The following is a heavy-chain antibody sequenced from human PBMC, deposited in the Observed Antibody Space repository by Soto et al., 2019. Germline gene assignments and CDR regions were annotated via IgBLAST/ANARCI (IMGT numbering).Heavy chain of an antibody. Sequence: QVPLVQSGAEVKKPGASVKVSCKASGYTFTSYGISWVRQAPGQGLEGMGWISAYNGNTNYAQKLQGRVTMTTDTSTSTAYMELRSLRSDDTAVYYCAREARYCSGGSCGEYYYYMDVWGKGTTVTVSS. V-gene: IGHV1-18*01. J-gene: IGHJ6*03. D-gene: IGHD2-15*01. CDR1: GYTFTSYG. CDR2: ISAYNGNT. CDR3: AREARYCSGGSCGEYYYYMDV.